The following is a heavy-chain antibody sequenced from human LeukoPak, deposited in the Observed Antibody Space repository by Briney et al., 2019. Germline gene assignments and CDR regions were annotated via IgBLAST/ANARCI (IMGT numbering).Heavy chain of an antibody. CDR3: ARDRTPTYYGMDV. Sequence: SGTLSLTCAVSGGSISSSNWWSWVRQPPGKGLEWIGEIYHSGSTNYNPSLKSRVTISVDKSKNQFSLKLSSVTAADPAVYYCARDRTPTYYGMDVWGQGTTVTVSS. CDR2: IYHSGST. D-gene: IGHD1-14*01. V-gene: IGHV4-4*02. J-gene: IGHJ6*02. CDR1: GGSISSSNW.